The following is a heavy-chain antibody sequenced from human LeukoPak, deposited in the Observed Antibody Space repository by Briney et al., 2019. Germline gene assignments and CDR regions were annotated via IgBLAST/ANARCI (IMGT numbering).Heavy chain of an antibody. D-gene: IGHD1-26*01. J-gene: IGHJ4*02. CDR1: GGSIRSYY. CDR3: ARYSGSYLSPFDY. CDR2: IYYRGST. V-gene: IGHV4-59*08. Sequence: SETLSLTCTVSGGSIRSYYWSWIRQPPGKGLEWIGYIYYRGSTNFNPSLKSRVTMSVDTSKNQFSLKLTSVTAADTAVYYCARYSGSYLSPFDYWGQGTLVTVSS.